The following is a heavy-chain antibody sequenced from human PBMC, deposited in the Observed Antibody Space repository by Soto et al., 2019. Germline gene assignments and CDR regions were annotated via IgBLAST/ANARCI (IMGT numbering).Heavy chain of an antibody. CDR3: ARPRGSCSNVSCPRFSFDC. V-gene: IGHV3-23*01. CDR2: ISGRGGSA. CDR1: GFTFSNYA. Sequence: EVQLLESGGGLVQPGGSLRLSCAASGFTFSNYAMSWVRQAPGKGLEWVSGISGRGGSAYYRDSVKGRFTISRDNSKNTLYLRMNSLTAEDKAVYYCARPRGSCSNVSCPRFSFDCWGQGTLITVSS. D-gene: IGHD2-2*01. J-gene: IGHJ4*02.